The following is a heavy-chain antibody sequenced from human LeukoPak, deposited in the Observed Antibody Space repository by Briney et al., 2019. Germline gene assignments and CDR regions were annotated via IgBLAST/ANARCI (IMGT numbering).Heavy chain of an antibody. Sequence: SEALSLTCAVSGGSISSSNWWSLVRQPPGKGLEWIGEIYHSGSTNYNPFLKSRVTMSVDKSKNQFSLKLSSVTAADTAVYYCARENLVAGTSGSGYDAFDIWGQGTMVTVSS. D-gene: IGHD6-19*01. J-gene: IGHJ3*02. CDR2: IYHSGST. CDR3: ARENLVAGTSGSGYDAFDI. CDR1: GGSISSSNW. V-gene: IGHV4-4*02.